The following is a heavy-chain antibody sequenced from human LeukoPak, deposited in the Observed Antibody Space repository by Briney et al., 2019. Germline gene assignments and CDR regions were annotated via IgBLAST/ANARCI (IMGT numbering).Heavy chain of an antibody. J-gene: IGHJ6*03. CDR1: GYTFTSYD. Sequence: ASVKVSCKASGYTFTSYDINWVRQATGQGLEWMGWMKPNSGNTGYAQKFQGRVTMTRNTSISTAYMELSSLTSEDTAVDYCARSRNRYQGRHYYYHIGGLGKGTTVTVSS. CDR2: MKPNSGNT. D-gene: IGHD1-14*01. V-gene: IGHV1-8*01. CDR3: ARSRNRYQGRHYYYHIGG.